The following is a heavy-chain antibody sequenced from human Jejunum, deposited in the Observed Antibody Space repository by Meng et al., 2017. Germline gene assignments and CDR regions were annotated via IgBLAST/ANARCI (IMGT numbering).Heavy chain of an antibody. CDR3: AREDGVVGISGVDY. D-gene: IGHD1-26*01. V-gene: IGHV3-33*08. CDR2: IWFDGSIK. Sequence: GGSLRLSCAASGFTLSSHIMYWVRQAPGKGLEWVALIWFDGSIKNYADSVKGRFTISRDNSKNALFLEMNSLRTEDSAVYYCAREDGVVGISGVDYWGQGTLVTVSS. CDR1: GFTLSSHI. J-gene: IGHJ4*02.